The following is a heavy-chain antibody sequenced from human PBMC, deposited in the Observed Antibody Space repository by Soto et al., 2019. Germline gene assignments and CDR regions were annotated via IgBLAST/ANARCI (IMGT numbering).Heavy chain of an antibody. J-gene: IGHJ4*02. V-gene: IGHV3-48*01. CDR1: GFIFRSYW. Sequence: GGSLRLSCAASGFIFRSYWMQWVRQVPGKGLEWVSYISSGSSTIYYADSVKGRFTISRDNAKNSLYLQMNSPRAEDTAVYYCATEFSNYVSYWGQGTLVTVSS. D-gene: IGHD4-4*01. CDR2: ISSGSSTI. CDR3: ATEFSNYVSY.